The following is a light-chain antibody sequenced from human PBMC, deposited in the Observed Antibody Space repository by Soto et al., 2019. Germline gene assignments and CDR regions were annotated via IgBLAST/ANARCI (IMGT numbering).Light chain of an antibody. CDR1: QSVSSSY. CDR2: GAS. CDR3: QQYGSSPPWT. J-gene: IGKJ1*01. V-gene: IGKV3-20*01. Sequence: EIVWTQSPGTLSLSPGERATLSCRASQSVSSSYLAWYPQKPGQAPRLLIYGASSRATGIPDRFSGSGSGTDFTLTISRLEPEDFAVYYCQQYGSSPPWTFGQGTKVEIK.